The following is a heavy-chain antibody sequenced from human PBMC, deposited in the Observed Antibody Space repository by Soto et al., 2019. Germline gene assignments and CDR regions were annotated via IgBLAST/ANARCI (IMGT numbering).Heavy chain of an antibody. CDR2: IDPSDSYT. CDR1: GYSFTSYW. Sequence: ESLQISWKGSGYSFTSYWISWVRQMPGKGLEWMGRIDPSDSYTNYSPSFQGHVTISADKSISTAYLQWSSLKASDTAMYYCARYCSGGSCYYYNCMDVWGQGTT. J-gene: IGHJ6*02. V-gene: IGHV5-10-1*01. CDR3: ARYCSGGSCYYYNCMDV. D-gene: IGHD2-15*01.